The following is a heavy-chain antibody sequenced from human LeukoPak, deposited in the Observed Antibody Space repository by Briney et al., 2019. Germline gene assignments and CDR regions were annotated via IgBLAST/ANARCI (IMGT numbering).Heavy chain of an antibody. J-gene: IGHJ4*02. CDR3: ATIPGIAVAGTNLFDY. D-gene: IGHD6-19*01. V-gene: IGHV3-74*01. Sequence: GGSLRLSCAVSGFTFSPYWMHWVRQVPGKGLVWVSHINGDGSRTYYADSVKGRFTISRDNSKNTLYLQMNSLRAEDTAVYYCATIPGIAVAGTNLFDYWGQGTLVTVSS. CDR2: INGDGSRT. CDR1: GFTFSPYW.